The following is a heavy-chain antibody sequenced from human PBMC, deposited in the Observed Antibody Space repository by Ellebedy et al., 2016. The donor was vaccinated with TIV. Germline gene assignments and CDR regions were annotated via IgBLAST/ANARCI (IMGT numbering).Heavy chain of an antibody. Sequence: MPSETLSLTCTVSGGSISSYYWSWIRQPPGKGLEWIGYIYYSGSTNYNPSLKIRVTISVDTSKNQFSLKLSSVTAADTAVYYCARIKLRIAAAGTSWFDPWGQGTLVTVSS. CDR2: IYYSGST. CDR3: ARIKLRIAAAGTSWFDP. J-gene: IGHJ5*02. D-gene: IGHD6-13*01. V-gene: IGHV4-59*01. CDR1: GGSISSYY.